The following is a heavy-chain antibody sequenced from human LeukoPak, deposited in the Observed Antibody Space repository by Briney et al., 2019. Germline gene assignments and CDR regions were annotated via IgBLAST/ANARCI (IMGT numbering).Heavy chain of an antibody. Sequence: PGGSLRLSCAASGFTFSSYEMNWVRQAPGKGLEWVSCISSSGSTMYYADSVKGRFTISRDNAKNSLYLQMNSLRAEDTAVYYCARVKRNNWNQVMDVWGKGTTVTVSS. V-gene: IGHV3-48*03. CDR1: GFTFSSYE. D-gene: IGHD1-1*01. J-gene: IGHJ6*04. CDR3: ARVKRNNWNQVMDV. CDR2: ISSSGSTM.